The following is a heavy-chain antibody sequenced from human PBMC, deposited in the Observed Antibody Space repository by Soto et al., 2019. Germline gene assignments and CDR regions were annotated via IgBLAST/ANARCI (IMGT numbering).Heavy chain of an antibody. D-gene: IGHD6-13*01. Sequence: ASVKVSCKASGYTFTNYAMHWVRQAPGQRLEWMGWINAGNGNTKYSQKFQGRVTITRNTSASTAYMELSSLRSEDTAVYYCASEAIAAAAVYGMDVWGQGTTVTVSS. CDR1: GYTFTNYA. CDR2: INAGNGNT. V-gene: IGHV1-3*01. J-gene: IGHJ6*02. CDR3: ASEAIAAAAVYGMDV.